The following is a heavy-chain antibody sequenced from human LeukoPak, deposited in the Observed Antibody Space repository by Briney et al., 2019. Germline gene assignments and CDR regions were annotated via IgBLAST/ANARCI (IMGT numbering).Heavy chain of an antibody. CDR3: AKDSDFAHHGSGSPHYFDY. V-gene: IGHV3-43*02. Sequence: GGSLRLSCAASGFTFDDYAMHWVRQAPGKGLEWVSLISGDGGSTYYADSVKGRFTISRDNSKNSLYLQMNSLRTEDTALYYCAKDSDFAHHGSGSPHYFDYWGQGTLVTVSS. CDR1: GFTFDDYA. D-gene: IGHD3-10*01. CDR2: ISGDGGST. J-gene: IGHJ4*02.